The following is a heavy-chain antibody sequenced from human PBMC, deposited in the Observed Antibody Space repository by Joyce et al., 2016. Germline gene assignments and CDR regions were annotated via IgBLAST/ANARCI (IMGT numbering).Heavy chain of an antibody. CDR2: IDPRDSYT. D-gene: IGHD5-12*01. CDR1: GYSFTSYW. J-gene: IGHJ4*02. Sequence: EVQLVQSGAEVKKPGESLRISCKGSGYSFTSYWISWVRQMPGKGLGGMGRIDPRDSYTNYSPSFQGPVTISADKSISTAYLQWSSLKASDTAMYYCARHEGFDGYDLGYWGQGTLVTVSS. CDR3: ARHEGFDGYDLGY. V-gene: IGHV5-10-1*01.